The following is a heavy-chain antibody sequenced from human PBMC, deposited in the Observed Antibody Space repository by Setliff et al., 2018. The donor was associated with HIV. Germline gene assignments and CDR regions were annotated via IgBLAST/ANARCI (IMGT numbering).Heavy chain of an antibody. CDR2: INAGNGNT. Sequence: GASVKVSCKASGYTFSQYPMHWVRQAPGQRLEWMGWINAGNGNTKYSQKFQGRVTITRDTSATTVYMELHSLRSEDTAVYYCARDIGTVWHNWFDPWGQGTLVTVSS. J-gene: IGHJ5*02. D-gene: IGHD3-16*02. CDR3: ARDIGTVWHNWFDP. V-gene: IGHV1-3*01. CDR1: GYTFSQYP.